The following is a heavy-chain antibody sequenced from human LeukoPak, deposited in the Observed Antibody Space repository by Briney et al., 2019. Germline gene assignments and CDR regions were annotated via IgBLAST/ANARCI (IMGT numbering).Heavy chain of an antibody. CDR2: INWNGGST. CDR3: ARDRPYYYDSSGYSAPDY. J-gene: IGHJ4*02. D-gene: IGHD3-22*01. V-gene: IGHV3-20*04. CDR1: GFTFDDYG. Sequence: GGSLRLSCAASGFTFDDYGMSWVRQAPGKGLERVSGINWNGGSTGYADSVKGRFTISRDNAKNSLYLQMNSLRAEDTALYYCARDRPYYYDSSGYSAPDYWGQGTLVTVSS.